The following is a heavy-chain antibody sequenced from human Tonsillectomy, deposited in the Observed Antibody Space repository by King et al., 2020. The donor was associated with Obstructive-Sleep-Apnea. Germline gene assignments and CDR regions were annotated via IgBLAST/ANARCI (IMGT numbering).Heavy chain of an antibody. J-gene: IGHJ4*02. Sequence: QVVQSGAEVRRPGASVKVSCKTSGYTFSSYYMNWVRQAPGQRLEWMGMINPSGGETRNTQKFKGRITLTRDTSTSTVYMELSSLKSEDTVVYYCARGSTVAKRAISYWGQGTLVTVSS. CDR1: GYTFSSYY. V-gene: IGHV1-46*01. CDR3: ARGSTVAKRAISY. CDR2: INPSGGET. D-gene: IGHD4-11*01.